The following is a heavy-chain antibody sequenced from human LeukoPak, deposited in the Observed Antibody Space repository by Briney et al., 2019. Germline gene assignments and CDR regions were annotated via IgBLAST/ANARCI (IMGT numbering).Heavy chain of an antibody. CDR1: EGTFSSYV. Sequence: SVKVSCKASEGTFSSYVINWVRQAPGQGLEWMGGIIPIFGTANYAQKFQGRVTITADKSTSTAYMELSSLRSEDTAVYYCARVDYYYYMDVWGKGTTVTVSS. CDR3: ARVDYYYYMDV. CDR2: IIPIFGTA. V-gene: IGHV1-69*06. J-gene: IGHJ6*03.